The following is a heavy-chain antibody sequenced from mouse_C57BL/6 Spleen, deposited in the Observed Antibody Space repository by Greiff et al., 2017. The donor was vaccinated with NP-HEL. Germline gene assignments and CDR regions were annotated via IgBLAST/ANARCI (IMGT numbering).Heavy chain of an antibody. CDR3: ARRYGSSYKYFDY. CDR2: ISSGGSYT. Sequence: EVMLVESGGDLVKPGGSLKLSCAASGFTFSSYGMSWVRQTPDKRLEWVATISSGGSYTYYPDSVKGRFTISGDNAKNTLYLQMSSLKSEDTAMYYCARRYGSSYKYFDYWGQGTTLTVSS. J-gene: IGHJ2*01. D-gene: IGHD1-1*01. CDR1: GFTFSSYG. V-gene: IGHV5-6*02.